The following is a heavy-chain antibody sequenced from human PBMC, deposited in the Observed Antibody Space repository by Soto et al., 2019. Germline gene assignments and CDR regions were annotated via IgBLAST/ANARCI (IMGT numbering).Heavy chain of an antibody. CDR1: GFTFTRYS. CDR3: ARESEDLTSNFDY. J-gene: IGHJ4*02. V-gene: IGHV3-21*06. Sequence: LRLSCAASGFTFTRYSMNWVRQAPGKGLEWVSSISSTTNYIYYGDSMKGRFTISRDNAKNSLYLEMNSLRAEDTAVYYCARESEDLTSNFDYWSQGTLVTVSS. CDR2: ISSTTNYI.